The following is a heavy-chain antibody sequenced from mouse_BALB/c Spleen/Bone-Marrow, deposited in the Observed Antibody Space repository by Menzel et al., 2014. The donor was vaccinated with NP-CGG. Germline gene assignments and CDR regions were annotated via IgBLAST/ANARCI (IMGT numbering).Heavy chain of an antibody. J-gene: IGHJ2*01. D-gene: IGHD2-3*01. CDR3: ARGRGWYLDY. CDR2: IYPGDGDT. V-gene: IGHV1-80*01. Sequence: VQLQQSGAELVRPGSSVKISCKASGYAISSYWMNWVKQRPGQGLEWIGQIYPGDGDTNYNGKFKGKATLTEDKSSSTAYMQISSLTSEDSAVYFCARGRGWYLDYWGQGTTLTVSS. CDR1: GYAISSYW.